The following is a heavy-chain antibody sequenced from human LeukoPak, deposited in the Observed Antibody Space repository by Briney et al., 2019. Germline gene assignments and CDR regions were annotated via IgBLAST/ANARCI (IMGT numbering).Heavy chain of an antibody. CDR2: IYTSGST. V-gene: IGHV4-61*02. CDR1: GGSISSGSYY. CDR3: ARDRAYYYDSSGIEYFQH. D-gene: IGHD3-22*01. Sequence: PSQTLSLTCTVSGGSISSGSYYWSWIRQPAGKGLEWIGRIYTSGSTNYNPSLKSRVTISVDTSKNQFSLKLSSVTAADTAVYYCARDRAYYYDSSGIEYFQHWGQGTLVTVSS. J-gene: IGHJ1*01.